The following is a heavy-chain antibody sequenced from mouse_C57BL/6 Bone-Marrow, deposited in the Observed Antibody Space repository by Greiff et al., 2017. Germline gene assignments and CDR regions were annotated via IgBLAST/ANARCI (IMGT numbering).Heavy chain of an antibody. V-gene: IGHV1-59*01. J-gene: IGHJ1*03. CDR2: IDPSDSYT. CDR1: GYTFTSYW. CDR3: ARSYYSWYFDV. D-gene: IGHD2-10*01. Sequence: VQLQQPGAELVRSGTSVKLSCKASGYTFTSYWMHWVKQRPGQGLEWIGVIDPSDSYTNYNQKFKGKATLTVDTSSSTAYMQLSSLTSEDSAVYYCARSYYSWYFDVWGTGTTVTVSS.